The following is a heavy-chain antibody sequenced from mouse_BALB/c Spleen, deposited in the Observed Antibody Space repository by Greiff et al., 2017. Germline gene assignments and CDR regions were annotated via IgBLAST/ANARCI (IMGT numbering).Heavy chain of an antibody. CDR3: ARGVYGNYVFDY. D-gene: IGHD2-1*01. Sequence: QVQLQESGPGLVAPSQSLSITCTVSGFSLTSYGVHWVRQPPGKGLEWLGVIWAGGSTYYNSALMSRLSISKDNSKSQVFLKMNSLQTDDTAMYYCARGVYGNYVFDYWGQGTTLTVSS. V-gene: IGHV2-9*02. CDR1: GFSLTSYG. CDR2: IWAGGST. J-gene: IGHJ2*01.